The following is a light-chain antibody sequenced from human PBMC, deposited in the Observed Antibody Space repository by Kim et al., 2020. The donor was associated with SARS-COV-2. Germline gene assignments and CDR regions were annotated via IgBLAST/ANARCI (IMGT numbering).Light chain of an antibody. Sequence: QSVLTQRPSVSDAPRQRVTISCSGSFSNIGNNAVIWYQQLPGEAPKLLIYNDDQLPSGVSDRFSGSKSGTSASLAISGLQSDDEADYYCATWDDSLDGPIFGPGTKVTVL. V-gene: IGLV1-36*01. CDR1: FSNIGNNA. J-gene: IGLJ1*01. CDR2: NDD. CDR3: ATWDDSLDGPI.